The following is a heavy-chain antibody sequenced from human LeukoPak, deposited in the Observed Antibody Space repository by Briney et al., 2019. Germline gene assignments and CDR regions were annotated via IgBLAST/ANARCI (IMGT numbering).Heavy chain of an antibody. CDR2: INHSGST. CDR1: GGSFSGYY. CDR3: AVKLGSKVMNWLDP. V-gene: IGHV4-34*01. J-gene: IGHJ5*02. D-gene: IGHD1-26*01. Sequence: PSETLSLTCAVYGGSFSGYYWSWIRQPPGKGLEWIGEINHSGSTNYNPSLKSRVTISVDTSKNQFSLKLSSVTAADTAVYYCAVKLGSKVMNWLDPWGQGTLVTVSS.